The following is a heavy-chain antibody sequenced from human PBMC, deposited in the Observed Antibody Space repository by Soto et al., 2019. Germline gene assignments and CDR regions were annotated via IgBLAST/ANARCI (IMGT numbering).Heavy chain of an antibody. D-gene: IGHD3-16*01. J-gene: IGHJ3*02. CDR1: GFPFSSYA. V-gene: IGHV3-23*01. CDR2: IRGSGGRT. Sequence: PDGSLRLSCVASGFPFSSYAMSLVRQTPRQGLGWVSGIRGSGGRTYYADTVQGRFTIARDNSNNTLSLQMHILRVDDTAVSFWGKGGYYSLFEIWGQGTMVTVSS. CDR3: GKGGYYSLFEI.